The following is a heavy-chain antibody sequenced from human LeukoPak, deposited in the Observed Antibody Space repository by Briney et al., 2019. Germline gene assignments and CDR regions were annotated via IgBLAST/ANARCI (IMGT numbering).Heavy chain of an antibody. CDR1: GFTFSSYA. CDR3: AAPLYSSSWRDAFDI. D-gene: IGHD6-13*01. J-gene: IGHJ3*02. CDR2: ISGGGGST. V-gene: IGHV3-23*01. Sequence: GGSLRLSCAASGFTFSSYAMSGVRQAPGKGLEWVLAISGGGGSTYYADSVKGRFTISRDSSKNTLYLQMNSLRAEDTAVYYCAAPLYSSSWRDAFDIWGQGTMVTVSS.